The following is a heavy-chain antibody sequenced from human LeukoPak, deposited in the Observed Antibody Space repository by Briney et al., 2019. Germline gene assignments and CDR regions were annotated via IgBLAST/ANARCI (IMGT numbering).Heavy chain of an antibody. V-gene: IGHV3-49*04. J-gene: IGHJ4*02. Sequence: GGSLRLSCTPSGFTFGVYALSWVRQAPGKGLELVAFIRSKADGGTTEYAAYVQARFTLSRHNSKIIAYLQIDSLTTEDQVVYYCTRDPSSSTSCYAPFDYWGRGTLVTVSS. CDR1: GFTFGVYA. D-gene: IGHD2-2*01. CDR3: TRDPSSSTSCYAPFDY. CDR2: IRSKADGGTT.